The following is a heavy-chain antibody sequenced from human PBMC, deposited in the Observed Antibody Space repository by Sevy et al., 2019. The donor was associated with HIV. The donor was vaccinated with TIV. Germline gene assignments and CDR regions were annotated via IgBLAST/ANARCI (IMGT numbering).Heavy chain of an antibody. V-gene: IGHV3-7*03. CDR2: IKRDGSEK. Sequence: GGSLRLSCAASGFTFSNYWMTWVRQAPGKGLEWVANIKRDGSEKYYVASVKGRFTISRDNAKNSLYMQMNSLRAEDTAVYYCSRDCNSASCLWGLDVWGQGTTVTVSS. CDR1: GFTFSNYW. D-gene: IGHD2-2*01. CDR3: SRDCNSASCLWGLDV. J-gene: IGHJ6*02.